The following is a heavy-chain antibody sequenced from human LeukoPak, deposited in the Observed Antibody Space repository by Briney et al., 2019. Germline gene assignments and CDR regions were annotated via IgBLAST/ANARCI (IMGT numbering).Heavy chain of an antibody. CDR2: ISSGSSYI. Sequence: GGSLRLSCAASGFTFSSYSMNWVRQAPGKGLEWVSSISSGSSYIYYADSVKDRFTISRDNAKNSLYLQMNSLRGEDTAVYYCARMPFYDPSGYRNWGQGTLVTVSS. J-gene: IGHJ4*02. V-gene: IGHV3-21*01. CDR1: GFTFSSYS. D-gene: IGHD3-22*01. CDR3: ARMPFYDPSGYRN.